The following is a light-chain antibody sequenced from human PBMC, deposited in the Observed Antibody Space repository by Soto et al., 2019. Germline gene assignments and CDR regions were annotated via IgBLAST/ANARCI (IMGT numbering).Light chain of an antibody. Sequence: QSALTQPPSASGSPGQSVTISCTGTSSDVGGYNYVSWYQQHPGKAPKLMIYEVSNRPSGVSNRFSGSKSGNTATLTISGLQAEEEADYYCSSYTSTTTRVFGTGTKVTVL. CDR2: EVS. CDR3: SSYTSTTTRV. J-gene: IGLJ1*01. CDR1: SSDVGGYNY. V-gene: IGLV2-14*01.